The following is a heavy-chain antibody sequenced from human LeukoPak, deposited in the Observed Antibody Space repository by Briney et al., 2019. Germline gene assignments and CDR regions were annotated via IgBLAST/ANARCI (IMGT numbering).Heavy chain of an antibody. D-gene: IGHD2-2*01. Sequence: GGSLRLSCAASGFTFSSYEMNWVRQAPGKGLEWVSYISSSGSTIYYADSVKGRFTISRDNAKNSLYLQMNSLRAEDTAAYYCARAQEGIVVVPGARGFDYWGQGTLVTVSS. V-gene: IGHV3-48*03. CDR3: ARAQEGIVVVPGARGFDY. J-gene: IGHJ4*02. CDR2: ISSSGSTI. CDR1: GFTFSSYE.